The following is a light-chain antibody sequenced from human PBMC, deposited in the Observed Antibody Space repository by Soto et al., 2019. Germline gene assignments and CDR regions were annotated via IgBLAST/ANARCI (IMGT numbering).Light chain of an antibody. J-gene: IGLJ2*01. CDR2: DVS. Sequence: QSVLAQPASVSGSPGQSITISCTGTSSDIGTYNYVSWYQQHAGKGPKLMIYDVSNRPSGVSDRFSGSKSGNTASLTISGLQAEDDADYYCTSYTSSRTVVFGGGTKLTFL. V-gene: IGLV2-14*03. CDR1: SSDIGTYNY. CDR3: TSYTSSRTVV.